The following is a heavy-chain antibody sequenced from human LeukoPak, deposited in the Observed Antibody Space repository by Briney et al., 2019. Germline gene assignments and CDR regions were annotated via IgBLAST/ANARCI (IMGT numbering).Heavy chain of an antibody. Sequence: WASVKVSCKPSVYTFTGYYMHWVRQAPGQGLEWMGRINPNSGGTNYAQKFQGRVTMTRDTSISTAYMKLSSLRADDTAVYYCARESYGLSFNYWGQGTLVTVSS. CDR1: VYTFTGYY. CDR2: INPNSGGT. J-gene: IGHJ4*02. CDR3: ARESYGLSFNY. D-gene: IGHD5-18*01. V-gene: IGHV1-2*06.